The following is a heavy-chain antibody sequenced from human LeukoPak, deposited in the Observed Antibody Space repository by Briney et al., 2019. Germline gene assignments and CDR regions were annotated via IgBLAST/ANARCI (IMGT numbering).Heavy chain of an antibody. D-gene: IGHD6-13*01. CDR1: GDSISSGSYY. Sequence: PSETLSLTCTVSGDSISSGSYYWSWIRQPAGKGLEWIGRIYISGSTNYNPSLKSRVTISVDTSKNQFSLKLTSVTAADTAVYYCARVYYSNSYDYWYFDLWGRGTLVTVSS. CDR2: IYISGST. CDR3: ARVYYSNSYDYWYFDL. V-gene: IGHV4-61*02. J-gene: IGHJ2*01.